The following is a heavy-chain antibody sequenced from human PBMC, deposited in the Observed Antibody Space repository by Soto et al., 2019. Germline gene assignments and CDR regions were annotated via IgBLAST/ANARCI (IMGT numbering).Heavy chain of an antibody. D-gene: IGHD3-3*01. Sequence: HPGGSLRLSCAASGFTFSSYAMSWVRQAPGKGLEWVSAISGSGGSTYYADSVKGRFTISRDNSKNTLYLQMNSLRAEDTAVYYCAKDLLGFLEWLAFDYWGQGTLVTVSS. V-gene: IGHV3-23*01. CDR2: ISGSGGST. CDR3: AKDLLGFLEWLAFDY. J-gene: IGHJ4*02. CDR1: GFTFSSYA.